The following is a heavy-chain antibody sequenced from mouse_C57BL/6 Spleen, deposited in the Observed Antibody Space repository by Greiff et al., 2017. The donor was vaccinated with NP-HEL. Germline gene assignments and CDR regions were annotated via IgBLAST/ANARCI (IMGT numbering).Heavy chain of an antibody. CDR2: IWWGDVK. CDR1: GFSLSTFGMG. Sequence: QVTLKESGPGILQPSQTLSLTCSFSGFSLSTFGMGVGWIRQPSGKGLEWLAHIWWGDVKYYNPSLDSPLSISKDTSKTPVFRNIANVDTAVTARYYCARIATSGTRGAMDYWGQGTSVTVAS. V-gene: IGHV8-8*01. D-gene: IGHD2-14*01. CDR3: ARIATSGTRGAMDY. J-gene: IGHJ4*01.